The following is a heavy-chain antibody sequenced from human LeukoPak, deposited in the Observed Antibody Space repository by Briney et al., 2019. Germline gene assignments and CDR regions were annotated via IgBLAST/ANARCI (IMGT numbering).Heavy chain of an antibody. J-gene: IGHJ4*02. D-gene: IGHD4-11*01. CDR2: ISGSGGST. CDR1: GFTFSSYA. Sequence: PGGSLRLSSAASGFTFSSYAMSWVRQAPGKGLEWVSVISGSGGSTYYRDSVKGRFTISRDNSKNTLYLQMNSLTAGDTAVYFCAKDGTTTVTFDYWGQGTLVTVSS. CDR3: AKDGTTTVTFDY. V-gene: IGHV3-23*01.